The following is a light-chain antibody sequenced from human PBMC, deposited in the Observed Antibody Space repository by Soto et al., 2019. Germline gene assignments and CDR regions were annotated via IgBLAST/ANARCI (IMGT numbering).Light chain of an antibody. CDR3: QQYNSYWP. CDR1: QSISSW. CDR2: KAS. J-gene: IGKJ1*01. Sequence: DIQMTQSPSTLSASVGDRVTITCRASQSISSWLAWYQQKPGKAPKLLIYKASSLESGVPSRFSGSGSGTEFTLNISSLQPDDFATYYCQQYNSYWPFGQGTKV. V-gene: IGKV1-5*03.